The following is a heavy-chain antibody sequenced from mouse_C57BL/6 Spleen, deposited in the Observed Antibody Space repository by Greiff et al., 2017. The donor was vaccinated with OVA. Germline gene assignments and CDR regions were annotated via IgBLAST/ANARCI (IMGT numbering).Heavy chain of an antibody. CDR1: GYSITSGYY. J-gene: IGHJ2*01. CDR3: ARGGDYYDY. CDR2: ISYDGSN. V-gene: IGHV3-6*01. Sequence: EVKLMESGPGLVKPSQSLSLTCSVTGYSITSGYYWNWIRQFPGNKLEWMGYISYDGSNNYHPSLKNRISITRDTSKNQFFLKLNSVTTEDTATYYCARGGDYYDYWGQGTTLTVSS.